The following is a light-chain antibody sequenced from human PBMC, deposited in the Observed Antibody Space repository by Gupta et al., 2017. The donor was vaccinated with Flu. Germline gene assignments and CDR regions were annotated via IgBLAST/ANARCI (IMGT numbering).Light chain of an antibody. Sequence: SYVLTQPPSLSVAPGQTARITCGGNNIETKSVHWYQQKPGQAPVLVVYDDSDRPSGIPERFSGSNSGNTATLTISRVEAGDEAHYYCQVWDTSSDHVVFGGGTVLAVL. V-gene: IGLV3-21*02. CDR1: NIETKS. CDR3: QVWDTSSDHVV. CDR2: DDS. J-gene: IGLJ3*02.